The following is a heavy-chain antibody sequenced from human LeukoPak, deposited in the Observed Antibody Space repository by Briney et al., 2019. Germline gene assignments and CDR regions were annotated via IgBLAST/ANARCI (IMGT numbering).Heavy chain of an antibody. J-gene: IGHJ4*02. CDR3: ARDSERPFDY. CDR2: ISYDGSNK. D-gene: IGHD1-1*01. CDR1: GFTFSSYE. V-gene: IGHV3-30*04. Sequence: GGSLRLSCAASGFTFSSYEMNWVRQAPGKGLEWVAAISYDGSNKYYADSVKGRFTISRDNSKNTLYLQMNSLRAEDTAVYYCARDSERPFDYWGQGTLVTVSS.